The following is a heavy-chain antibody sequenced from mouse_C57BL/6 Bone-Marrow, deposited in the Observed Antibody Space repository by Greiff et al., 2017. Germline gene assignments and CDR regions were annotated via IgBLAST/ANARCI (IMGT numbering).Heavy chain of an antibody. D-gene: IGHD2-5*01. J-gene: IGHJ4*01. V-gene: IGHV1-54*01. CDR1: GYAFTNYL. Sequence: VQLQQSGAELVRPGTSVKVSCKASGYAFTNYLIEWVKQRPGQGLEWIGEIYPRSGNTYYNEKFKGKATLTADKSSSTAYMELRSLTSEDSAVYFCAHSNYEREMDYWGQGTSVTVSS. CDR2: IYPRSGNT. CDR3: AHSNYEREMDY.